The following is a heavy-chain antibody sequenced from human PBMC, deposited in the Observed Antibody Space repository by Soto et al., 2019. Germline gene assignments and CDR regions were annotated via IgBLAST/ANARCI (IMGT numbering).Heavy chain of an antibody. Sequence: QAQLVESGGGVVQPGTSPRLSCVASGFTFRNYGMHWVRQAPGKRMEWVAVVGNDQVTKYYAESVKGRFTISRDNSKNTLFLEMNSLRAEDTAVYYCAKRGSSLRGQDYFDYWGQGTLVTVSS. CDR1: GFTFRNYG. D-gene: IGHD6-6*01. V-gene: IGHV3-30*18. CDR3: AKRGSSLRGQDYFDY. J-gene: IGHJ4*02. CDR2: VGNDQVTK.